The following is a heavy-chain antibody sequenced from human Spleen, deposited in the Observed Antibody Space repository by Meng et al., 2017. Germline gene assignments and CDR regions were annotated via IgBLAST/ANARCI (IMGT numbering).Heavy chain of an antibody. J-gene: IGHJ4*02. V-gene: IGHV3-30*04. Sequence: VLLVGAGGGVVQPGRSLRLSCAAFGFTFSSYAMHWVRQAPGKGLEWVAVISYDGSNKYYADSVKGRFTISRDNSKNTLYLQVNSLRAEDTALYYCAKYSYGLGDYFDYWGQGALVTVSS. D-gene: IGHD3-10*01. CDR3: AKYSYGLGDYFDY. CDR2: ISYDGSNK. CDR1: GFTFSSYA.